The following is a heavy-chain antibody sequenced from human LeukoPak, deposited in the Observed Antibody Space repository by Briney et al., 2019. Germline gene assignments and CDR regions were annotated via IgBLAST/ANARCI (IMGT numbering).Heavy chain of an antibody. CDR1: GYTFTSYG. D-gene: IGHD3-22*01. V-gene: IGHV1-18*01. J-gene: IGHJ5*02. Sequence: GASVKVSCKASGYTFTSYGISWVRQAPGQGLEWMGWISAYNGNTNYAQKLQGRVTMTTDTSTSTAYLQWSSLKASDTAMYYCARRGEVNYYDSSKDWFDPWGQGTLVTVSS. CDR3: ARRGEVNYYDSSKDWFDP. CDR2: ISAYNGNT.